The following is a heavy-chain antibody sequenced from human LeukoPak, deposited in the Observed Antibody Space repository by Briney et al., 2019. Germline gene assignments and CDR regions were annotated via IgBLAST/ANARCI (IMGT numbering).Heavy chain of an antibody. CDR2: IRYDGSNK. Sequence: GGSLRLSCAASGFTFSSYGMHWVRQAPGKGLEWVAFIRYDGSNKYYADSVKGRFTISRDNSKNTLHLQMNSLRAEDTAVYYCAKDNDYGDYGHFGYWGQGTLVTVSS. D-gene: IGHD4-17*01. J-gene: IGHJ4*02. CDR3: AKDNDYGDYGHFGY. CDR1: GFTFSSYG. V-gene: IGHV3-30*02.